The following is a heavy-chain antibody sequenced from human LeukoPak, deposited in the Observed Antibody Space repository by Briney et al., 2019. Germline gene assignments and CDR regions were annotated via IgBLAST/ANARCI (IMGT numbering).Heavy chain of an antibody. Sequence: GGSLRLSCVASGFAFRNHAINWVRQAPGKGLEWASVLSGSGHRRYYADSVKGRFTISRDNSKNTLYLQMNSLRAEDTAVYYCAKVATMIAVVTRFDYWGQGTLVTVSS. CDR3: AKVATMIAVVTRFDY. CDR1: GFAFRNHA. D-gene: IGHD3-22*01. V-gene: IGHV3-23*01. CDR2: LSGSGHRR. J-gene: IGHJ4*02.